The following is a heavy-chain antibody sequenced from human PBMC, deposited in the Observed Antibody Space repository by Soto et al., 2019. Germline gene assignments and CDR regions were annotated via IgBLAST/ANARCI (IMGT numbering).Heavy chain of an antibody. CDR1: GFTVSSYG. V-gene: IGHV3-30*18. D-gene: IGHD5-18*01. CDR3: AKDRWDTAIPDY. J-gene: IGHJ4*02. Sequence: QVQLGESGGGVVQPGRSLRLSCAASGFTVSSYGMHWVRQAPGKGLEWVAVISYDGSNKYYADSVKGRFTISRDNSKNTLYLQMNSLRAEDTAVYYCAKDRWDTAIPDYWGQGTLVTVSS. CDR2: ISYDGSNK.